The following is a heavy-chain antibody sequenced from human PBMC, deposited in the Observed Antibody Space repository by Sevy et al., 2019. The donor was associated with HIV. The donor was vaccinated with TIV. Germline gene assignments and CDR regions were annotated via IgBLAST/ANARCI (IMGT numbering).Heavy chain of an antibody. J-gene: IGHJ6*02. V-gene: IGHV3-30*02. CDR1: GFTFSSYG. D-gene: IGHD2-2*01. CDR2: IRYDGSNK. CDR3: AKGGGYCSSTSCQYYYYGMDV. Sequence: GGSLRLSCAASGFTFSSYGMHLVRQAPGKGLEWVAFIRYDGSNKNYADSVKGRFTISRDNSKNTLYQQMNSLRAEDTAVYYCAKGGGYCSSTSCQYYYYGMDVWGQGTTVTVSS.